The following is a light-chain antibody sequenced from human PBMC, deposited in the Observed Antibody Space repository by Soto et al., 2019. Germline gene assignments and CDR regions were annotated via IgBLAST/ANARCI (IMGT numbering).Light chain of an antibody. Sequence: QSALTHPASVYGSPAQSLTTSYTATSMDVGNYTYVSWYQQHPGKAPKLMIYEVSNRPSGVSNRFSGSKSGNTASLTISGLQAEDETDYYCSSFTSNRIYVFGPGTKVTVL. J-gene: IGLJ1*01. CDR2: EVS. CDR3: SSFTSNRIYV. V-gene: IGLV2-14*01. CDR1: SMDVGNYTY.